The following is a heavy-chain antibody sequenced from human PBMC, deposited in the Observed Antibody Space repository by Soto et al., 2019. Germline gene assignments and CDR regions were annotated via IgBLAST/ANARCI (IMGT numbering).Heavy chain of an antibody. J-gene: IGHJ3*02. Sequence: ASVKVSCKASGYTFTGYYMHWVRQAPGQGLEWMGWINPNSGGTNYAQKFQGWVTMTRDTSISTAYMELSRLRSDDTAVYYCARGGRTSYSSSSTDAFDIWGQGTMVTVSS. CDR1: GYTFTGYY. CDR2: INPNSGGT. D-gene: IGHD6-13*01. CDR3: ARGGRTSYSSSSTDAFDI. V-gene: IGHV1-2*04.